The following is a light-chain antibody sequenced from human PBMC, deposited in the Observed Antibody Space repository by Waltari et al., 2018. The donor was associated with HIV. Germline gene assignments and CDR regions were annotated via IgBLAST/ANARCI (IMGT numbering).Light chain of an antibody. CDR3: GAWDDNLRGL. J-gene: IGLJ2*01. Sequence: QAVLTQTPSASASPGQKITISCPGIDPTVGSHSASWYHQFPGRAPQPPLYKNTQRSSGVPDRFSGSKSGTSASLTISGLRSEDEGTYFCGAWDDNLRGLFGAGTKLTVL. CDR1: DPTVGSHS. CDR2: KNT. V-gene: IGLV1-47*01.